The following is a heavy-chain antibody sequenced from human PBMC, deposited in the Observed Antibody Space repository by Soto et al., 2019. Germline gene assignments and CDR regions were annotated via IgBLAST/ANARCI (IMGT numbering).Heavy chain of an antibody. J-gene: IGHJ3*02. D-gene: IGHD3-10*01. Sequence: EVQLLESGGGLVQPGGSLRLSCTASGFTFSTYAMTWARQAPGKGLEWVSAISGGGGPTYYADSVKGRFTISRDNSKNTLYLQMNSLRADDTAVYYCAKVSRFLDSGLIWGQGTLVTVSS. CDR1: GFTFSTYA. V-gene: IGHV3-23*01. CDR2: ISGGGGPT. CDR3: AKVSRFLDSGLI.